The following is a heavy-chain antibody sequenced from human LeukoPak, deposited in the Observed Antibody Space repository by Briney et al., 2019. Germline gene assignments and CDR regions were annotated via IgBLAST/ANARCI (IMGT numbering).Heavy chain of an antibody. Sequence: PGGSLRLSCAASGFTFSGSAMHWVRQASGKGLEWVGRIRSKANSYATAYAASVKGRFTISRDDSKNTAYPQMNSLKTEDTAVYYCTRHGYDFWSGSFDYYYYMDVWGKGTTVTVSS. CDR3: TRHGYDFWSGSFDYYYYMDV. D-gene: IGHD3-3*01. V-gene: IGHV3-73*01. CDR1: GFTFSGSA. J-gene: IGHJ6*03. CDR2: IRSKANSYAT.